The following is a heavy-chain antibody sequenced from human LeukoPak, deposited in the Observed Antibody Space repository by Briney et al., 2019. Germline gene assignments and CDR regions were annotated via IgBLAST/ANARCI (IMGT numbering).Heavy chain of an antibody. Sequence: GGSLRLSCAASGFTFRSYGMHWVRQAPGKGLEWVAVIWYDGSNKYYADSVKGRFTISRDNPKNTLYLQMNSLRAEDTAVYSCAREAVTTPSFDYWGQGTLVTVSS. J-gene: IGHJ4*02. V-gene: IGHV3-33*01. CDR2: IWYDGSNK. CDR3: AREAVTTPSFDY. D-gene: IGHD4-17*01. CDR1: GFTFRSYG.